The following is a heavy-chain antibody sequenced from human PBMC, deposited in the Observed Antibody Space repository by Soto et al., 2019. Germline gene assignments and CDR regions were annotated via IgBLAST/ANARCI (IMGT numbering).Heavy chain of an antibody. V-gene: IGHV4-59*01. Sequence: SETLSLTCTVSGGSISSYYWSWIRQPPGKGLEWIGYIYYSGSTNYNPSLKSRVTISADTSKNQFSLKLSSVTAADTAVYYCARSPRRDYDFWSGYYTANWFDPWGQGTLVTVSS. CDR2: IYYSGST. CDR3: ARSPRRDYDFWSGYYTANWFDP. CDR1: GGSISSYY. J-gene: IGHJ5*02. D-gene: IGHD3-3*01.